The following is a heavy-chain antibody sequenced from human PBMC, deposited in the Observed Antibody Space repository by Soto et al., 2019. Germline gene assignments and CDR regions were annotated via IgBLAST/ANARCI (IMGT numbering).Heavy chain of an antibody. J-gene: IGHJ3*02. Sequence: SETLSLTCAVSGGSISSSNWWSWVRQPPGKGLEWIGEIYHSGSTNYNPSLKSRVTISVDKSKNQFSLKLSSVTAADTAVYYCARSVIQGLYAFDIWGQGTMVTVSS. CDR3: ARSVIQGLYAFDI. D-gene: IGHD2-21*02. CDR1: GGSISSSNW. V-gene: IGHV4-4*02. CDR2: IYHSGST.